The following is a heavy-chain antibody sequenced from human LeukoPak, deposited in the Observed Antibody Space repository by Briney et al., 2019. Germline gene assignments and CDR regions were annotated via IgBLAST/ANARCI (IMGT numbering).Heavy chain of an antibody. CDR1: GYTFTGYY. V-gene: IGHV1-2*02. CDR2: INPNSGGT. Sequence: ASVKVSCKASGYTFTGYYMHWVRQAPGQGLEWMGWINPNSGGTNYAQKFQGRVTMTRDTSISTAYMELRSLRSDDTAVYYCARDLTYGEVTWFDPWGQGTLVTVSS. D-gene: IGHD2-8*01. J-gene: IGHJ5*02. CDR3: ARDLTYGEVTWFDP.